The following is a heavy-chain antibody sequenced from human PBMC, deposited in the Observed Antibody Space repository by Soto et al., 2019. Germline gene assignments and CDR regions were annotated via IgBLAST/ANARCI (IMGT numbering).Heavy chain of an antibody. Sequence: SETLSLTCSVSGGSISRYYWSWIRQPPGKGLEWIGYAYYSGDTGYNPSLQSRATMAVDTSKNQVSLKLTSVTAADTAVYYCARDRSTYGGGGTGEVKENWFDPWGQGALVTVSS. V-gene: IGHV4-59*01. D-gene: IGHD2-8*01. CDR3: ARDRSTYGGGGTGEVKENWFDP. J-gene: IGHJ5*02. CDR1: GGSISRYY. CDR2: AYYSGDT.